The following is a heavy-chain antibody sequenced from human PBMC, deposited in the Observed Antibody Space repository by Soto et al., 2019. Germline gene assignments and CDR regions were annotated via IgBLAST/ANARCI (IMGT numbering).Heavy chain of an antibody. CDR1: GYTFTGYY. V-gene: IGHV1-2*02. CDR2: INPNSGGT. D-gene: IGHD2-2*01. Sequence: GASVKVSCKASGYTFTGYYMHWVRQAPGQGLEWMGWINPNSGGTNYAQKFQGRVTMTRETSISTAYMELSRLRSDDTAVYYCARDGAYCSSTSCLNWFDPWGQGTLVTVSS. J-gene: IGHJ5*02. CDR3: ARDGAYCSSTSCLNWFDP.